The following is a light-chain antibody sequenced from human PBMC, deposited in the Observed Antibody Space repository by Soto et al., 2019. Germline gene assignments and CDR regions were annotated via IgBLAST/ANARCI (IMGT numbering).Light chain of an antibody. J-gene: IGLJ1*01. CDR1: SSDVGSSNL. CDR3: CSYAGTATV. CDR2: EAI. V-gene: IGLV2-23*02. Sequence: QSALTQPASVSGSPGQSITISCTGTSSDVGSSNLVSWYQHHPGKAPKLIIYEAIKRPSGVSDRFSGSKSGNTASLTISGLQAEEEANYYCCSYAGTATVFGTGTKLTVL.